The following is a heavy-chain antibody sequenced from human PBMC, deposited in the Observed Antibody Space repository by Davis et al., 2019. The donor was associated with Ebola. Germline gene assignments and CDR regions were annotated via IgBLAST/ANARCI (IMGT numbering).Heavy chain of an antibody. CDR3: ARRLYSYGSDTFDI. V-gene: IGHV5-51*01. Sequence: GESLKISCEGSGYTFSNYWIGWVRQMPGKGLEWMGIIYPGDSDTRYSPSFQGQVTISADKSISTAYLQWSSLKASDTAMYYCARRLYSYGSDTFDIWGQGTMVTVSS. J-gene: IGHJ3*02. CDR1: GYTFSNYW. CDR2: IYPGDSDT. D-gene: IGHD5-18*01.